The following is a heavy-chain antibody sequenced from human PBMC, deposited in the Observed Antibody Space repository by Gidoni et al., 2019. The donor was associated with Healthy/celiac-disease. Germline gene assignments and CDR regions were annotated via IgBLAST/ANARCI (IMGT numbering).Heavy chain of an antibody. J-gene: IGHJ6*02. CDR1: GFTFSSYG. Sequence: QVRLVASGGGVVQPGRSLRLSWPASGFTFSSYGMHGDRQAPGKGLEGVAVISYDGSNKYYADSVKGRFTISRDNSKNTLYLQMNSLRAEDTAVYYCASVYYYDPYGMDVWGQGTTVTVSS. CDR3: ASVYYYDPYGMDV. D-gene: IGHD3-22*01. V-gene: IGHV3-30*03. CDR2: ISYDGSNK.